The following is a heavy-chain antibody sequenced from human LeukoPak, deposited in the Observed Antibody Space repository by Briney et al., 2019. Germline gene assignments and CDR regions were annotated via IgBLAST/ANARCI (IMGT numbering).Heavy chain of an antibody. Sequence: GRSLRLSCTASGVSLSNYAMPWVRRPPGRGLEWVAVISFDGTNKYYGDSVEGRFSVSRDNSKNTLYLQMNSLRPDDTAMYYCATDYGDYETIYYWGQGTLVTVSS. V-gene: IGHV3-30*04. J-gene: IGHJ4*02. D-gene: IGHD4-17*01. CDR2: ISFDGTNK. CDR1: GVSLSNYA. CDR3: ATDYGDYETIYY.